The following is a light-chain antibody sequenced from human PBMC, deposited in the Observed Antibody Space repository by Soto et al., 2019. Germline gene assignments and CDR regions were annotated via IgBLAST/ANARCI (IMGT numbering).Light chain of an antibody. CDR3: MQGLQPPFT. J-gene: IGKJ3*01. CDR1: QSLLHSNGFHY. V-gene: IGKV2-28*01. CDR2: LGS. Sequence: DVVMTQSPLSLAVTPGEPASISCRSRQSLLHSNGFHYLDWYLQKPGQSPQLLIYLGSNRASEVPDRFCGSESGTDLTLKISRVEAEDVGVYYCMQGLQPPFTFGPGTKVDIK.